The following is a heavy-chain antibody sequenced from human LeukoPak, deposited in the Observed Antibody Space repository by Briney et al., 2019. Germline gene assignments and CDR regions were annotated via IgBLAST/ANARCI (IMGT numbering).Heavy chain of an antibody. CDR2: IKEDGSET. J-gene: IGHJ4*02. Sequence: GGSLRLSCAASGFTFKKYWMNWVRQVPGKGLECLANIKEDGSETYYADSVKGRFTISRDNPKNLLFLQINSLRVEDTAVYYCARETPRRGETRDGYHWGQGTLVTVSS. D-gene: IGHD5-24*01. CDR3: ARETPRRGETRDGYH. CDR1: GFTFKKYW. V-gene: IGHV3-7*01.